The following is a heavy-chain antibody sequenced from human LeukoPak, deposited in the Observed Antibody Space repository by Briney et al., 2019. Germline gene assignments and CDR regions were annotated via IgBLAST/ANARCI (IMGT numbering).Heavy chain of an antibody. CDR2: ISYDGSNK. D-gene: IGHD5-18*01. J-gene: IGHJ6*03. CDR3: ARDPPHGRGYSYGNYYYYYYMDV. Sequence: GRSLRLSCAASGFTFSSYAMHLGRQAPGKGLEWVAVISYDGSNKYYADSVKGRFTISRDNSKNTLYLQMNSLRAEDTAVYYCARDPPHGRGYSYGNYYYYYYMDVWGKGTTVTVSS. CDR1: GFTFSSYA. V-gene: IGHV3-30*04.